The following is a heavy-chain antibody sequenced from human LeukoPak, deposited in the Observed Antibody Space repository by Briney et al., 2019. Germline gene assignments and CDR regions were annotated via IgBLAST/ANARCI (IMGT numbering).Heavy chain of an antibody. CDR1: GDSISSYF. CDR3: AREVGSTGRALDI. D-gene: IGHD1-26*01. J-gene: IGHJ3*02. CDR2: ISTSGTT. V-gene: IGHV4-4*07. Sequence: PSETLSLTCTVSGDSISSYFWSWIRQPAGKGLEWIGRISTSGTTNYNPSLKSRLTMSLDTSKHKFSLNLTSVTAADTAVYYCAREVGSTGRALDIWGLGTVVAVSS.